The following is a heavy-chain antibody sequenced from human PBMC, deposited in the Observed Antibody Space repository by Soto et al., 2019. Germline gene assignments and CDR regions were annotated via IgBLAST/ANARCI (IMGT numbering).Heavy chain of an antibody. J-gene: IGHJ4*02. V-gene: IGHV4-39*01. CDR3: ARRQSSSWYGL. Sequence: QLQLQESGPGLVKPSETLSLTCTVSGGSISSSRYYWGWLRQPPGKGLEWIGRIYYSGSTSYNPSRKSRVTISVDTAKNQGSLKRSSVTAADTAVYYCARRQSSSWYGLWGQGTLVTVSS. CDR2: IYYSGST. CDR1: GGSISSSRYY. D-gene: IGHD6-13*01.